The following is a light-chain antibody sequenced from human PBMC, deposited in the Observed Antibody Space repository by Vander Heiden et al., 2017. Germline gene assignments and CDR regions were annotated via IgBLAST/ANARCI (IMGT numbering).Light chain of an antibody. V-gene: IGKV3-20*01. Sequence: EIVLTPSPGTLSLSPGERATLSCRASQSVTSNYLAWCQQRPGQAPRLLIYGASIRATGIPDRVSGSGSGTDFTLTISRLEPDDFAVYYCQQYAGAPITFGQGTRLEIK. CDR1: QSVTSNY. J-gene: IGKJ5*01. CDR2: GAS. CDR3: QQYAGAPIT.